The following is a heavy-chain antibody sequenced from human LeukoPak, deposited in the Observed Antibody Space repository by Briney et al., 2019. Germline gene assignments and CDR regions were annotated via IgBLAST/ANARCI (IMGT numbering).Heavy chain of an antibody. D-gene: IGHD1-26*01. V-gene: IGHV4-59*01. CDR2: IYNSGST. J-gene: IGHJ4*02. CDR1: GGSISIYY. CDR3: VRDRELTY. Sequence: SETLSLTCTVSGGSISIYYWSWIRQPPGKGLEWIGYIYNSGSTNYNPSLRSQATISVDTSKNQFSLKLNSVTAADTAVYYCVRDRELTYWSQGTLVTVSS.